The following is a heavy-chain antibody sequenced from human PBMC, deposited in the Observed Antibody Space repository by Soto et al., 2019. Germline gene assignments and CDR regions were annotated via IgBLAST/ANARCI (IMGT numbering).Heavy chain of an antibody. J-gene: IGHJ4*02. V-gene: IGHV2-5*02. Sequence: QITLKESGPTLVKPTQTLTLTCTFSGFSLSTSGVGVGWIRQPPGKALEWLALIYWDDDKRYSPSLKSSLTINRDPPKNRVVLTMTTMDPVDTATYYCADIYTAGVEDPPVSFAYWGQGTLVTVSS. CDR3: ADIYTAGVEDPPVSFAY. CDR2: IYWDDDK. CDR1: GFSLSTSGVG. D-gene: IGHD3-16*01.